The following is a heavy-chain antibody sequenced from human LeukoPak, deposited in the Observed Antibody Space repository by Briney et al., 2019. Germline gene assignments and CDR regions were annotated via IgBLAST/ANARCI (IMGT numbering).Heavy chain of an antibody. Sequence: PGGSLRLSCAASGFTLSDYYMSWIRQAPGKGLEWVSYISSSGSTIYYADSVKGRFTISRDNAKNSLYLQMNSLRAEDTAVYYCARDYYDSSGYSFDYWGQGTLVTVSS. CDR2: ISSSGSTI. V-gene: IGHV3-11*01. J-gene: IGHJ4*02. D-gene: IGHD3-22*01. CDR1: GFTLSDYY. CDR3: ARDYYDSSGYSFDY.